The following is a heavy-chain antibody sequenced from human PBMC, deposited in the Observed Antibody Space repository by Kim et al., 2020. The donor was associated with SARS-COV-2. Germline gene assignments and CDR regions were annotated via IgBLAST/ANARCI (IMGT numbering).Heavy chain of an antibody. Sequence: GGSLRLSCAASGFTFSSYGMHWVRQAPGKGLEWVSAITYDGSNKYYADSVKGRFTISRDNSKNTLYLQMNSLRAEDTAVYYCARGEVYDILTGTAKYDY. CDR3: ARGEVYDILTGTAKYDY. CDR2: ITYDGSNK. V-gene: IGHV3-30*03. D-gene: IGHD3-9*01. J-gene: IGHJ4*01. CDR1: GFTFSSYG.